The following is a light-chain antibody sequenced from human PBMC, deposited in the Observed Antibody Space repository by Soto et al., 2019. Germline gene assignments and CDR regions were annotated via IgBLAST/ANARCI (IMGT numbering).Light chain of an antibody. J-gene: IGKJ2*01. CDR3: QQYGSSPFT. V-gene: IGKV3D-20*01. CDR2: DAS. CDR1: QGVSSTY. Sequence: EIVLTQSPATLSLSPGERATLSCGASQGVSSTYLAWYQQKPGLAPRLLIYDASSRATGIPDRFSGSGSGTDFTLTIRRLEPEDFAVYYCQQYGSSPFTFGQGTKLEIK.